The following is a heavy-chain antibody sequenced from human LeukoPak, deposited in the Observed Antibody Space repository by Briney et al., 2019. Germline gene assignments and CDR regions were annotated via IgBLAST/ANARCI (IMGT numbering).Heavy chain of an antibody. J-gene: IGHJ4*02. CDR3: ARARDGYNNYRASFVL. CDR2: IYYSTST. V-gene: IGHV4-39*07. CDR1: GGSISSGSYY. Sequence: SETLSLTCTVSGGSISSGSYYWGWLRQPPGKGLDWIGSIYYSTSTYYNPSRKSRVTISVDTSKKQLSMNLSSVTAADTAVYHCARARDGYNNYRASFVLWGQGTLVTVSS. D-gene: IGHD5-24*01.